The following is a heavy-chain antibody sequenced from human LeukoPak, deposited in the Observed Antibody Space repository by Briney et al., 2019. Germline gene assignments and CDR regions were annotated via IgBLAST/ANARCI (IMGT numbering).Heavy chain of an antibody. D-gene: IGHD6-19*01. Sequence: GESLKISCAASGFTFSSYGMNWVRQAPGKGLEWLSYISSSSSSIYYADSVKGRFTISRDNAKNTLYLQMNSLRAEDTAVYYCARLSSSGWYEWFDPWGQGTLVTVSS. CDR2: ISSSSSSI. CDR3: ARLSSSGWYEWFDP. CDR1: GFTFSSYG. J-gene: IGHJ5*02. V-gene: IGHV3-48*04.